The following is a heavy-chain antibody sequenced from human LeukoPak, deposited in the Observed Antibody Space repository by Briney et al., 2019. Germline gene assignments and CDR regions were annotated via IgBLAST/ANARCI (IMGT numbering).Heavy chain of an antibody. V-gene: IGHV3-21*01. CDR2: ISSSSSYI. CDR3: ARGPDIVVVPAAIPFDY. J-gene: IGHJ4*02. D-gene: IGHD2-2*02. CDR1: GFTFSSYS. Sequence: PGGSLRLSCAASGFTFSSYSMNWVRQAPWKGLEWVSSISSSSSYIYYADSVKGRFTISRDNAKNSLYLQMNSLGAEDTAVYYCARGPDIVVVPAAIPFDYWGQGTLVTISS.